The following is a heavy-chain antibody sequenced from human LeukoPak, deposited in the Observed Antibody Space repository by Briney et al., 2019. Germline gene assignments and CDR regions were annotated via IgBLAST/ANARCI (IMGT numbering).Heavy chain of an antibody. CDR1: GGSFSGYY. J-gene: IGHJ4*02. Sequence: SETLSLTCAVYGGSFSGYYWSWIRQPPGKGLEWIGEINHSGSTNYNPSLKSRVTISVDTSKNQFSLKLSSVTAADTAVYYCARGSPYYYGSGSYYRFGYWGQGTLVTVSS. CDR2: INHSGST. CDR3: ARGSPYYYGSGSYYRFGY. V-gene: IGHV4-34*01. D-gene: IGHD3-10*01.